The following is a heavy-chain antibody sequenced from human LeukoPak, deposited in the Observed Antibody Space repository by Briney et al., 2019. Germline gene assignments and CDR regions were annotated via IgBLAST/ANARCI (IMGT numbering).Heavy chain of an antibody. D-gene: IGHD2-21*01. CDR1: TGYVRSYY. Sequence: SETLSLTCNVSTGYVRSYYWSWIRQPPGKRMEWLGYTYYGGSANYNPSLKSRVTISVDPSKTQVSLTLNSVNAADTAVYYCARLTNLFAIDLWGQGTVVSVSS. CDR2: TYYGGSA. V-gene: IGHV4-59*08. J-gene: IGHJ5*02. CDR3: ARLTNLFAIDL.